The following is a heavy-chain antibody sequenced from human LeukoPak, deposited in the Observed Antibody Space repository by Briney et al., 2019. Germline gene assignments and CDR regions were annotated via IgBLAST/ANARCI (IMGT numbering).Heavy chain of an antibody. Sequence: SETLSLTCTVSGGSISSSSYYWGWIRQPPGKGLKWFGCIYYSGRTYYNPSLKSRVTISVDTSKNQFSLKLSSVTAADTAVYYCARLAAYYYDSSGYYYFDYWGQGTLVTVSS. D-gene: IGHD3-22*01. CDR1: GGSISSSSYY. V-gene: IGHV4-39*01. CDR2: IYYSGRT. CDR3: ARLAAYYYDSSGYYYFDY. J-gene: IGHJ4*02.